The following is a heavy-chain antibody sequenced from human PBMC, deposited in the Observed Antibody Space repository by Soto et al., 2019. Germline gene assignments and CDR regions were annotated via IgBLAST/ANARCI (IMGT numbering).Heavy chain of an antibody. CDR3: ARERVSRYYYYYGMDV. J-gene: IGHJ6*02. V-gene: IGHV1-2*04. CDR1: GYTFTGYY. CDR2: INPNSGGT. Sequence: QVQLVQSGAEVKKPGASVKVSCKASGYTFTGYYMHWVRQAPGQGLEWMGWINPNSGGTNYAQKFQGWVTMTRDTSISTAYMELSRLRSDDTAVYYCARERVSRYYYYYGMDVWGQGTTVTGSS.